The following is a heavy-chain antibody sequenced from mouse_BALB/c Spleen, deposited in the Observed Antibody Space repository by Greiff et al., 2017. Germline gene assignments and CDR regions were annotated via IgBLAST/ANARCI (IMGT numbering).Heavy chain of an antibody. CDR1: GYSITSDYA. J-gene: IGHJ4*01. V-gene: IGHV3-2*02. Sequence: DVHLVESGPGLVKPSQSLSLTCTVTGYSITSDYAWNWIRQFPGNKLEWMGYISYSGSTSYNPSLKSRISITRDTSKNQFFLQLNSVTTEDTATYYCASLLLRYYYAMDYWGQGTSVTVSS. CDR2: ISYSGST. CDR3: ASLLLRYYYAMDY. D-gene: IGHD1-1*01.